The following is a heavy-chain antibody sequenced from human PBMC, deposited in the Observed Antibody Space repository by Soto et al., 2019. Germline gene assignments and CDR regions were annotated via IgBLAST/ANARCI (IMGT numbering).Heavy chain of an antibody. V-gene: IGHV3-23*01. Sequence: PGGSLRLSCAVSGFTFNSYAMSWVRQAPGKGLEWVSTISGRGNSTYYADSVKARFTISRDNSKNTLYLQMNSLRAEDTAVYYCARGPSYRPTWDWFDPWGQGTLVTVSS. J-gene: IGHJ5*02. CDR1: GFTFNSYA. CDR2: ISGRGNST. D-gene: IGHD7-27*01. CDR3: ARGPSYRPTWDWFDP.